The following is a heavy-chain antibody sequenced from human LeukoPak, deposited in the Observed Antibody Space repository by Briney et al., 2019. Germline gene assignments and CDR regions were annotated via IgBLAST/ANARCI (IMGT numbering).Heavy chain of an antibody. J-gene: IGHJ6*03. V-gene: IGHV3-53*01. Sequence: PGGSLRLSCAASGFTVSSNYMSWVRQAPGKGLEWVSVIYSGGSTYYADSVKGRFTISRDNSKNTLYLQMNSLRAEDTAVYYCARDRYYDSSGYYNKTYYSYYMDVWGKGTTVTVSS. CDR2: IYSGGST. CDR3: ARDRYYDSSGYYNKTYYSYYMDV. D-gene: IGHD3-22*01. CDR1: GFTVSSNY.